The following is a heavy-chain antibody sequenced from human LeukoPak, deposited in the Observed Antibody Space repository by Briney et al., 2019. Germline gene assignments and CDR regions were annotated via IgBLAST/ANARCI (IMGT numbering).Heavy chain of an antibody. D-gene: IGHD6-13*01. V-gene: IGHV4-34*01. J-gene: IGHJ4*02. CDR3: ARSHFGDGSSWWRRLFDY. Sequence: PSETLSLTCAVYGGSFSGYYWTWNRQPPGKGLEWIGEIHYSGSTNYNPSLKSRVTISVDTSKNQFSLKLSSVTAADTAVYYCARSHFGDGSSWWRRLFDYWGQGTLVTVSS. CDR1: GGSFSGYY. CDR2: IHYSGST.